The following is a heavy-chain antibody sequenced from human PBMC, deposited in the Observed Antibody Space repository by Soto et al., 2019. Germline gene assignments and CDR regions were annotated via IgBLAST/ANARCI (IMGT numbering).Heavy chain of an antibody. CDR3: ARGVDSNYEWYFDY. J-gene: IGHJ4*02. CDR2: IYYSGST. Sequence: SETLSLTCTVSGGSISSSSYYWGWIRQPPGKGLEWIGSIYYSGSTNYNPSLKSRVTISVDTSKNQFSLKLSSVTAADTAVYYCARGVDSNYEWYFDYWGQGTLVTVSS. CDR1: GGSISSSSYY. D-gene: IGHD4-4*01. V-gene: IGHV4-39*07.